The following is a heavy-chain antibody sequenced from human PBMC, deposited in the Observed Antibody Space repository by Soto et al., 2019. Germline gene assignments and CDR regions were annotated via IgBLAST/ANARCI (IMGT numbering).Heavy chain of an antibody. CDR1: GFTFSSYS. J-gene: IGHJ5*02. CDR2: ISSSSSYI. Sequence: LRLSCAASGFTFSSYSMNWVRQAPGKGLEWVSSISSSSSYIYYADSVKGRFTISRDNAKNSLYLQMNSLRAEDTAVYYCARDSGYSSSPNWFDPWGQGTLVTVSS. D-gene: IGHD6-13*01. V-gene: IGHV3-21*01. CDR3: ARDSGYSSSPNWFDP.